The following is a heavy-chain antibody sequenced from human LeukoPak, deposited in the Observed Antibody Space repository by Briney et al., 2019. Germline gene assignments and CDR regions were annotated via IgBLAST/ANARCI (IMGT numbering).Heavy chain of an antibody. CDR1: GLILSNFG. J-gene: IGHJ4*02. D-gene: IGHD1-26*01. CDR3: ANQKYSGSYGADY. CDR2: ILYDGNNK. Sequence: PGGSLRLSCAASGLILSNFGMHWFRQAPGKGLEWVAFILYDGNNKDYADSVEGRFTISRDNSKNTLYLQMNSLRADDTAVYYCANQKYSGSYGADYWGQGTLVTVSS. V-gene: IGHV3-30*02.